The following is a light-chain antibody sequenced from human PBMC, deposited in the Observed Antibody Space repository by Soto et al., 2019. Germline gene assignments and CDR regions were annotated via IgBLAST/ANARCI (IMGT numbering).Light chain of an antibody. CDR3: QKFNTALLT. Sequence: DIQMTQSPSSLSASVGDRVTITCRASQDISVYLAWYQQKPGKVHKLLIYSASTLQSGVPSRFSRSGSGTDFPLTTSSLQAEDVASYYCQKFNTALLTLGQRTRLEIK. CDR1: QDISVY. J-gene: IGKJ5*01. CDR2: SAS. V-gene: IGKV1-27*01.